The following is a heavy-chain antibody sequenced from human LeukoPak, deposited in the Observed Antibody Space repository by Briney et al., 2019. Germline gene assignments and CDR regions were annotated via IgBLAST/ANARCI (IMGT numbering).Heavy chain of an antibody. CDR2: IYYSGST. D-gene: IGHD4-17*01. V-gene: IGHV4-39*01. J-gene: IGHJ4*02. Sequence: MSSETLSLTCTVSGGSISSSSYYWGWIRQPPGKGLEWIGSIYYSGSTYSNPSLKSRVTISVDTSKNQFSMKLSSVTAEDTVVYYCARSGDYLFFEYWGQGTLVTVSS. CDR1: GGSISSSSYY. CDR3: ARSGDYLFFEY.